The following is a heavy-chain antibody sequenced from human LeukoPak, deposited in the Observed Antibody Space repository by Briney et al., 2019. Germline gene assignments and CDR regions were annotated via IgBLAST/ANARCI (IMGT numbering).Heavy chain of an antibody. V-gene: IGHV3-23*01. CDR2: FGTSGGT. CDR1: GFTFSCYA. J-gene: IGHJ4*02. Sequence: GGSLRLSCAASGFTFSCYAMSWVRQAPGKGLEWVSSFGTSGGTYYADSVRGRFTISRDNSKNTLFLQMNSLRADDTALYYSAKRALTGYYYFDYWGQGTLVTVSS. D-gene: IGHD5-18*01. CDR3: AKRALTGYYYFDY.